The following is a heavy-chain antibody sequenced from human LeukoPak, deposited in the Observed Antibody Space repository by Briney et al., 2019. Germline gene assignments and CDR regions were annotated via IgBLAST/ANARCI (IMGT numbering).Heavy chain of an antibody. CDR3: ARGRGIVVVPAASYFDY. J-gene: IGHJ4*02. D-gene: IGHD2-2*01. Sequence: SQTLSLTCTVSGGSISSGDYYWSWIRQPPGKGLEWIGYIYYSGSTYYNPSLKSRVTISVDTSKNQFSLKLSSVTAADTAVYYCARGRGIVVVPAASYFDYWGQGTLVTVSS. CDR1: GGSISSGDYY. V-gene: IGHV4-30-4*01. CDR2: IYYSGST.